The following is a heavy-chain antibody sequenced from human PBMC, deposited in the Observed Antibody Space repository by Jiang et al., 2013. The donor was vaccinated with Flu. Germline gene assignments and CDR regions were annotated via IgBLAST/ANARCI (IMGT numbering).Heavy chain of an antibody. D-gene: IGHD3-22*01. J-gene: IGHJ4*02. CDR1: GGTFSSYA. V-gene: IGHV1-69*04. Sequence: SGAEVKKPGSSVKVSCKASGGTFSSYAISWVRQAPGQGLEWMGRIIPILGIANYAQKFQGRVTITADKSTSTAYMELSSLRSEDTAVYYCARKEKRGYYDSSGEFDYWGQGTLVTVSS. CDR3: ARKEKRGYYDSSGEFDY. CDR2: IIPILGIA.